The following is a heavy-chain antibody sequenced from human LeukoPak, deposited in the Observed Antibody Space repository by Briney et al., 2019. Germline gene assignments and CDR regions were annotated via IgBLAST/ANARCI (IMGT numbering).Heavy chain of an antibody. Sequence: SETLSLTCTVSGGSISSSSYYWGWIRQPPGKGLEWIGSIYYSGSTYYNPSLKSRVTISVDTSKNQFSLKLSSVTAADTAVYYCARNPTEDPRFHWFGPWGQGTLVTVSS. CDR1: GGSISSSSYY. D-gene: IGHD4-17*01. CDR3: ARNPTEDPRFHWFGP. CDR2: IYYSGST. V-gene: IGHV4-39*01. J-gene: IGHJ5*02.